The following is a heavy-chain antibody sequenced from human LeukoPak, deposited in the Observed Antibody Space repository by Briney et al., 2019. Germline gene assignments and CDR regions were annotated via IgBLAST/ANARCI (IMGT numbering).Heavy chain of an antibody. Sequence: GGSLRLSCAASGFTFSSYAMTWVRQAPGKGLEWVSGVSGSGGSTYYADSVKGRFTISRDNSKNTLYLQMNSLRAEDTAVYYCVKVVTGTTGYFDYWGQGTLVTVSS. CDR3: VKVVTGTTGYFDY. V-gene: IGHV3-23*01. CDR1: GFTFSSYA. CDR2: VSGSGGST. J-gene: IGHJ4*02. D-gene: IGHD1-7*01.